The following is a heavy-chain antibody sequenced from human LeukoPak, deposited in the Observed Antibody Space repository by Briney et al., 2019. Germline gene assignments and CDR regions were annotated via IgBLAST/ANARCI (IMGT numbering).Heavy chain of an antibody. V-gene: IGHV3-23*01. Sequence: GGSLRLSCAASGFTFSIYTMNWVRQAPGKGLEWVSIINYNGDHQYYADSVQGRFTISRDNSKNTVYLQMNSLRAEDTAIYYCAKDGHCPGALCPTQIAVAGYNDNWGQGTLVTVSS. CDR2: INYNGDHQ. D-gene: IGHD6-19*01. J-gene: IGHJ4*02. CDR3: AKDGHCPGALCPTQIAVAGYNDN. CDR1: GFTFSIYT.